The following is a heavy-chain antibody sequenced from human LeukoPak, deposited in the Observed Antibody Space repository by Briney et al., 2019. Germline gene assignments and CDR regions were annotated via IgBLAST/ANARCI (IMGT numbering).Heavy chain of an antibody. Sequence: PGGSLRLSCAVSGFTISTNYMSWVCQAPGKGLEWVSVIYSGGSTYYADSVKGRFTISRDNSKNTLYLQMNSLRAEDTAVYYCARVDHYDILTIDYWGQGTLVTVSS. J-gene: IGHJ4*02. D-gene: IGHD3-9*01. CDR1: GFTISTNY. CDR2: IYSGGST. V-gene: IGHV3-53*01. CDR3: ARVDHYDILTIDY.